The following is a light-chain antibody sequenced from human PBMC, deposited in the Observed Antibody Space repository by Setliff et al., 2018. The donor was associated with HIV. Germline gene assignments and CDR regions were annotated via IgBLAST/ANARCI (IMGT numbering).Light chain of an antibody. V-gene: IGLV7-43*01. Sequence: QAVVTQEPSLTVSPGGTVTLTCASSTGAVTSGHSPNWVQQKPGQPPTTLIYNTDNRHSWTPARFSGSLLGGNAALTLSGVQTEDEADYYCLLYYTYTWVCGGGTK. CDR2: NTD. CDR3: LLYYTYTWV. J-gene: IGLJ3*02. CDR1: TGAVTSGHS.